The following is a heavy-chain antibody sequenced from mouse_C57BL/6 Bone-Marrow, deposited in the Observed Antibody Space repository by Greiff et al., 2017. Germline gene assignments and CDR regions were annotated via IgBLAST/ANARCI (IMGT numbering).Heavy chain of an antibody. CDR3: ARNGYCSAWFAY. V-gene: IGHV1-72*01. CDR1: GYTFTSYW. CDR2: IDPNSGGT. D-gene: IGHD2-3*01. Sequence: QVHVKQPGAELVKPGASVKLSCKASGYTFTSYWMHWVKQRPGRGLEWIGRIDPNSGGTKYNEKFKSKATLTVDKPSSTAYMQRSSLTSEDSAVYYCARNGYCSAWFAYWGQGTLVTVSA. J-gene: IGHJ3*01.